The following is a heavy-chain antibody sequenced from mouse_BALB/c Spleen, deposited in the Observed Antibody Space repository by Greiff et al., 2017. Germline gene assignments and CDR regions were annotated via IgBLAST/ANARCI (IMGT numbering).Heavy chain of an antibody. Sequence: EVMLVESGGGLVKPGGSLKLSCAASGFTFSSYAMSWVRQTPEKRLEWVASISSGGSTYYTDSVKGRFTISRDNARNILYLQMSSLRSEDTAMYYCASLLRLEAMDYWGQGTSVTVSS. V-gene: IGHV5-6-5*01. CDR3: ASLLRLEAMDY. CDR2: ISSGGST. D-gene: IGHD1-2*01. CDR1: GFTFSSYA. J-gene: IGHJ4*01.